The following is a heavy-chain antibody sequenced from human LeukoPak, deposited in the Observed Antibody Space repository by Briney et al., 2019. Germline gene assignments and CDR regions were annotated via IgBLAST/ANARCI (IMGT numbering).Heavy chain of an antibody. J-gene: IGHJ4*02. D-gene: IGHD3-9*01. CDR2: L. Sequence: GGSLRLSCAASGFTFSNYAMSWVRQAPGRGWSGSQLLDSVKGRFTISRDNSKNTLYLQMNSLRAEDTAVYYCAKSSSYDILTGYQYYFDYWGQGTLVTVSS. CDR3: AKSSSYDILTGYQYYFDY. CDR1: GFTFSNYA. V-gene: IGHV3-23*01.